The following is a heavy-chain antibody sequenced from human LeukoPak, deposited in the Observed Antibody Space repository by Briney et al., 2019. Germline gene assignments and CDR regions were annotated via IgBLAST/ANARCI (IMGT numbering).Heavy chain of an antibody. CDR3: ARGNSSGWYGGFDY. V-gene: IGHV4-59*01. CDR2: VYYSGGGT. Sequence: SETLSLTCTVSRGSITDNYWSWIRQPPGKGPEWIGYVYYSGGGTNYNPSLKSRVTMLVDTSKNHFSLKLGSVTAADTAVYYCARGNSSGWYGGFDYWGQGILVTVSS. CDR1: RGSITDNY. J-gene: IGHJ4*02. D-gene: IGHD6-19*01.